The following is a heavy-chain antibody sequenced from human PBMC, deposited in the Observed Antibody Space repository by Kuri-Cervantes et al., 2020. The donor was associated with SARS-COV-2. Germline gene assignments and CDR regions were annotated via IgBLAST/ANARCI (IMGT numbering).Heavy chain of an antibody. CDR1: GFTFSSYA. J-gene: IGHJ5*02. CDR2: ISGSGGST. Sequence: LSLTCAASGFTFSSYAMSWVRQAPGKGLEWVSAISGSGGSTYYADSVKGRFTISRDNSKNTLYLQMNSLRAEDTAVYYCAKGGPYYYETGWFDPWGQGTLVTVSS. D-gene: IGHD3-22*01. V-gene: IGHV3-23*01. CDR3: AKGGPYYYETGWFDP.